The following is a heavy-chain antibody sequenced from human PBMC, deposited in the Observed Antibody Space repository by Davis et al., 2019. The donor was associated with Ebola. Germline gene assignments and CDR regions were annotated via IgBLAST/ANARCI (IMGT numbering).Heavy chain of an antibody. J-gene: IGHJ4*02. CDR2: ISSSSSYI. D-gene: IGHD3-16*02. Sequence: GESLKISCAASGFTFSSYSMNWVRQAPGKGLEWVSSISSSSSYIYYADSVKGRFTISRDNAKNSLYLQMNSLRDEDTAVYYCARDPTYYDYVWGSYRYFDYWGQGTLVTVSS. CDR3: ARDPTYYDYVWGSYRYFDY. CDR1: GFTFSSYS. V-gene: IGHV3-21*01.